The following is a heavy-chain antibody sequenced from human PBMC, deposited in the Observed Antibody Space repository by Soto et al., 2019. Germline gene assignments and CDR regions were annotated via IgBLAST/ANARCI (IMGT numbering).Heavy chain of an antibody. J-gene: IGHJ6*02. CDR1: GYSFTSYW. Sequence: GESLKISCKGSGYSFTSYWIGWVRQMPGKGLEWMGIIYPGDSDTRYSPSFQGQVTISADKSISTAYLQWSSLKASDTAMYYCARANWHYDILTGYYFDYYYGMDVWGQGTTVTVSS. CDR3: ARANWHYDILTGYYFDYYYGMDV. D-gene: IGHD3-9*01. V-gene: IGHV5-51*01. CDR2: IYPGDSDT.